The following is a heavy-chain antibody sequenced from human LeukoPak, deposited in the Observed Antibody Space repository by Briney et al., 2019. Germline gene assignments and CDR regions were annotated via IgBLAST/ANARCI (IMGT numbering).Heavy chain of an antibody. CDR1: GYTFTGYY. CDR2: INPNSGGT. CDR3: ARDPNTNYYSNNFDY. J-gene: IGHJ4*02. Sequence: ASVKVSCKASGYTFTGYYMHWVRQAPGQGLEWMGWINPNSGGTNYAQKFQGRVTMTRDTSISTAYMELSRLRSDDTAVYYCARDPNTNYYSNNFDYWGQGTLVTVSS. D-gene: IGHD3-22*01. V-gene: IGHV1-2*02.